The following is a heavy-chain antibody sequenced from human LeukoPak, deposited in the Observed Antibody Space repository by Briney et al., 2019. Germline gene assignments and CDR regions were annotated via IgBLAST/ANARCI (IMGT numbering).Heavy chain of an antibody. CDR3: AHRLSVATGDYMDV. J-gene: IGHJ6*03. CDR1: GFSLGRSGEG. Sequence: SGPTLLHPTQTLTLTCTFSGFSLGRSGEGVGWIRQPPGKALEWLTLIYWNDDKRYSPSLKSRLIITKDTSKNQVVLTMTNMDPVDTATYYCAHRLSVATGDYMDVWGKGTTVTVSS. V-gene: IGHV2-5*01. CDR2: IYWNDDK. D-gene: IGHD1-14*01.